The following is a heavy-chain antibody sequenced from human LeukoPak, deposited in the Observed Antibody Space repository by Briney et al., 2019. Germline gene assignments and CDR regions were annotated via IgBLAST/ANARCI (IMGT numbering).Heavy chain of an antibody. CDR3: ARDFAPVVGVPAANNWFDP. Sequence: SETLSLTCLVSGGSMSSYFWSWIRQPAGKGLEWIGRFYSSGNNNYNPSLRSRVTMSADTSKNQFSLELTSVTAADTAVYYCARDFAPVVGVPAANNWFDPWGQGTLVTVSS. CDR2: FYSSGNN. J-gene: IGHJ5*02. CDR1: GGSMSSYF. D-gene: IGHD2-2*01. V-gene: IGHV4-4*07.